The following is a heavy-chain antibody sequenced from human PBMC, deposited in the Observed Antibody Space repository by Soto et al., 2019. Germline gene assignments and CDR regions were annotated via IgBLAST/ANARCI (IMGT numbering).Heavy chain of an antibody. D-gene: IGHD2-2*01. CDR3: AKTLPKYGSAPYYFTLDV. Sequence: GGSLRLSCAAFGFTFSSYALSWVRQAPEKGLEWVSAISDSGTNTYYADSVKGRFTISRDDSKNTLFLQMNSLRAEDTAIYYCAKTLPKYGSAPYYFTLDVWGQGTTVTVSS. J-gene: IGHJ6*02. CDR1: GFTFSSYA. V-gene: IGHV3-23*01. CDR2: ISDSGTNT.